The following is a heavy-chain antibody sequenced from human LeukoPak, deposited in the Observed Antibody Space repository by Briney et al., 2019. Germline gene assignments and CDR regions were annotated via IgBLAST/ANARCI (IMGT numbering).Heavy chain of an antibody. Sequence: ASVKVSCTAARSIFTRYDINWVRQATGLGLGWMGWMNPNSGNTGYAQKFQGRVTMTRNTSISTAYMELSSLRSEDTAVYYCARGLRFTRGFDPWGQGTLVTVSS. D-gene: IGHD4-17*01. CDR3: ARGLRFTRGFDP. CDR2: MNPNSGNT. CDR1: RSIFTRYD. J-gene: IGHJ5*02. V-gene: IGHV1-8*01.